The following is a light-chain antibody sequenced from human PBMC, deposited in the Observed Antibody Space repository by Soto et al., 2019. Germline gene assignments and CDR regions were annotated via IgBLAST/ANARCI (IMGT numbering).Light chain of an antibody. CDR2: GAS. J-gene: IGKJ2*01. Sequence: EIVLTQSPGTLSLSPGERATLSCRASQSVSSNYLACYQQKPGQAPRLLIYGASSRATGIPDRFSGSGSGTAFSLTISRLEPEDFAVSYCQHYGRSAYTFGQGTTLEIK. CDR3: QHYGRSAYT. CDR1: QSVSSNY. V-gene: IGKV3-20*01.